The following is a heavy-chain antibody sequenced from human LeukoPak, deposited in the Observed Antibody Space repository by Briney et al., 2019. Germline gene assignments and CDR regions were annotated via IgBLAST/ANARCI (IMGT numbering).Heavy chain of an antibody. D-gene: IGHD6-6*01. J-gene: IGHJ4*02. CDR3: AKAVSRPYSSSSDYPDY. CDR2: ISYDGSNK. Sequence: PGGSLRLSCAASGFTFSSYGMHWVRQAPGKGLEWVAVISYDGSNKYYADSVKGRFTISRDNSKNTLYLQMNSLRAEDTAVYYCAKAVSRPYSSSSDYPDYWGQGTLVTVSS. CDR1: GFTFSSYG. V-gene: IGHV3-30*18.